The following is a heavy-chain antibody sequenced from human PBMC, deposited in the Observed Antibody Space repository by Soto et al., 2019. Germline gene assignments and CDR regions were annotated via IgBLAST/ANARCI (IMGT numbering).Heavy chain of an antibody. CDR3: AAGSGYDYGPGFYYYYYMDV. J-gene: IGHJ6*03. CDR2: IVVGSGNT. D-gene: IGHD5-12*01. V-gene: IGHV1-58*02. CDR1: GFTFTSSA. Sequence: ASVKVSCKASGFTFTSSAMQWVRQARGQRLEWIGWIVVGSGNTNYAQKFQERVTITRDRSKSTAYMELSSLRSEDTAVYYCAAGSGYDYGPGFYYYYYMDVWGKGTTVTVSS.